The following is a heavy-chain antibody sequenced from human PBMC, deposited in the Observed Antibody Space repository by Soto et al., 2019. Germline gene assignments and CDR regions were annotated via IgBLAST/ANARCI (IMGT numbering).Heavy chain of an antibody. J-gene: IGHJ4*02. CDR3: AGRRDFLDY. CDR1: GFTFSDYY. Sequence: QVQLVESGGGLVKPGGSLRLSCAASGFTFSDYYMTWIRQAPGKGLEWVSYIGSGGGSIYYADSVKGRFTISSDNAKSSLYLQMNSLRTEDTAVYYCAGRRDFLDYWGQGTLVTVSS. CDR2: IGSGGGSI. V-gene: IGHV3-11*01. D-gene: IGHD3-3*01.